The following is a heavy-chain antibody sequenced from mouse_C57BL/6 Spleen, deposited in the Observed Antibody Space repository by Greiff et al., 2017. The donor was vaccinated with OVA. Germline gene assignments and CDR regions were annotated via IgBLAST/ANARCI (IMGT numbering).Heavy chain of an antibody. D-gene: IGHD2-3*01. CDR1: GYTFTSYG. V-gene: IGHV1-81*01. J-gene: IGHJ4*01. Sequence: QVQLKESGAELARPGASVKLSCKASGYTFTSYGISWVKQRTGQGLEWIGEIYPRSGNTYYNEKFKGKATLTADKSSSTAYMELRSLTSEDSAVYFCARSPDGYYAMDYWGQGTSVTVSS. CDR2: IYPRSGNT. CDR3: ARSPDGYYAMDY.